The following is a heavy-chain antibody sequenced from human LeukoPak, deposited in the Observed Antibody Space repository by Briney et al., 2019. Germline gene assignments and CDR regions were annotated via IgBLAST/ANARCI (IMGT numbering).Heavy chain of an antibody. CDR3: ARGTEVYYDSSSYYSY. CDR1: GFTFDDYG. V-gene: IGHV3-20*04. D-gene: IGHD3-22*01. CDR2: TNWNGGST. Sequence: PGGSLRLSCVASGFTFDDYGMGWVRQVPGKGLEWVSGTNWNGGSTGYAESVKGRFTISRDNAKNSLYLQMNSLRAEDTALYYCARGTEVYYDSSSYYSYWGQGTLVTVSS. J-gene: IGHJ4*02.